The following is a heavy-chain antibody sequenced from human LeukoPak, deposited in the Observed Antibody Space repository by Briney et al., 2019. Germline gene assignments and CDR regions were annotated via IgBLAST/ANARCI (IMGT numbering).Heavy chain of an antibody. CDR2: INPNSGGT. V-gene: IGHV1-2*02. D-gene: IGHD3-3*01. Sequence: GASVKVSCKASGYTFTGYYMHWVRQAPGQGLEWMGWINPNSGGTNYAQKFQGRVTMTRDTSISTAYMGLSRLRSDDTAVYYCARASGVVEVYMDVWGKGTTVTVSS. CDR1: GYTFTGYY. CDR3: ARASGVVEVYMDV. J-gene: IGHJ6*03.